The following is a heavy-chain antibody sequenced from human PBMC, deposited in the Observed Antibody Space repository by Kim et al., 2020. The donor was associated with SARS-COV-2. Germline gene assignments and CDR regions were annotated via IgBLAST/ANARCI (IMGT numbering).Heavy chain of an antibody. CDR3: ASSSRGISSGWHFDY. J-gene: IGHJ4*02. D-gene: IGHD6-19*01. Sequence: QKFQGRVTITADKSTSTAYMELSSLRSEDTAVYYCASSSRGISSGWHFDYWGQGTLVTVSS. V-gene: IGHV1-69*02.